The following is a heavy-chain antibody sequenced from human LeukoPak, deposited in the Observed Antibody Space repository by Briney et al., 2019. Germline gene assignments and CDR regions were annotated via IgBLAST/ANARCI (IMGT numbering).Heavy chain of an antibody. D-gene: IGHD3-22*01. CDR3: ERGRDNYYDSSGYYFTYYFDY. CDR2: ITSDGSIT. CDR1: GFSFSSYW. Sequence: PGGSLRLSCAASGFSFSSYWMHWVRQVPGKGLVWVSRITSDGSITTYADSMKGRFTISRDNAKKMIYLQMNSLRAEETAVHYCERGRDNYYDSSGYYFTYYFDYWGQGTLVTVSS. J-gene: IGHJ4*02. V-gene: IGHV3-74*01.